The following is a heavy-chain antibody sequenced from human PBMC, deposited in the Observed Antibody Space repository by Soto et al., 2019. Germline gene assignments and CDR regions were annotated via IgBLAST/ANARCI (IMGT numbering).Heavy chain of an antibody. Sequence: GESLKISCSASGFTFSSYAMHWVRQAPGKGLEYVSAISSNGGSTYYADSVKGRFSISRDNSKNTLYLQMSSLRAEDTAVYYCVNLPSDAFDIWGQGTMVTVSS. CDR1: GFTFSSYA. V-gene: IGHV3-64D*06. J-gene: IGHJ3*02. CDR3: VNLPSDAFDI. CDR2: ISSNGGST.